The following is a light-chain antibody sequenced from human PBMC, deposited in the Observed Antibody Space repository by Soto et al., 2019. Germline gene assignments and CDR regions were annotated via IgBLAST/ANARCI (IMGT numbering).Light chain of an antibody. J-gene: IGKJ1*01. CDR1: QTLLDSEDGNTY. Sequence: DIVMTQTPLSLPVTPGEPASISCRSSQTLLDSEDGNTYLDWYLQKPGQSPQLLIYGISSRASGVPDRFSGSGSGTDFTLKISRVEAGDVGVFYCMQRKEFPWTLGQGTKVDIK. CDR3: MQRKEFPWT. V-gene: IGKV2-40*01. CDR2: GIS.